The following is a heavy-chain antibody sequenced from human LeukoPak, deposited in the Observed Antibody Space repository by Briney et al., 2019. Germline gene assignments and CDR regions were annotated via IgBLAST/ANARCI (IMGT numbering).Heavy chain of an antibody. V-gene: IGHV3-48*04. D-gene: IGHD3-3*01. J-gene: IGHJ4*02. CDR3: ARDQYDTWSRRGNFDS. CDR2: ISSSGSTK. Sequence: PGGSLRLSCGASGITFSSYSMNWVRQAPGKGLEWVSYISSSGSTKYYADSVKGRFTISRDNTKNSLYLQMNSLRAEDTAVFYCARDQYDTWSRRGNFDSWGQGTLVIVSS. CDR1: GITFSSYS.